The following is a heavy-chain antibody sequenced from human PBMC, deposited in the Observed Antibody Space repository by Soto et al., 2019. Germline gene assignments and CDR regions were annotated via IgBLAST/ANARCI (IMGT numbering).Heavy chain of an antibody. CDR1: GFTFSSYA. D-gene: IGHD3-22*01. CDR3: ASYDSSGPGRP. CDR2: ISSSSSYI. Sequence: PGGSLRLSCAASGFTFSSYAMSWVRQAPGKGLEWVSSISSSSSYIYYADSVKGRFTISRDNAKNSLYLQMNSLRAEDTAVYYCASYDSSGPGRPWGQGTLVTVS. V-gene: IGHV3-21*01. J-gene: IGHJ5*02.